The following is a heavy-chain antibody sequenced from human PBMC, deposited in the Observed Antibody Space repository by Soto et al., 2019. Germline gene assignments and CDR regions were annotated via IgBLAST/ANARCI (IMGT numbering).Heavy chain of an antibody. CDR1: GYTFTSNA. D-gene: IGHD3-10*01. Sequence: ASVKVSCKASGYTFTSNAIHWMRQAPGQRLEWMGWINGGDANTQYSQNFQGRVTLSRDTSATTAYMELNSLRSEDTTVYYCARGFDGSADYWGQGTLVTVSS. CDR2: INGGDANT. V-gene: IGHV1-3*01. CDR3: ARGFDGSADY. J-gene: IGHJ4*02.